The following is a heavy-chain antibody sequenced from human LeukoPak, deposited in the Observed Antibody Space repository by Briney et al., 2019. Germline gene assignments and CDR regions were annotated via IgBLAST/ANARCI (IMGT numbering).Heavy chain of an antibody. V-gene: IGHV3-30-3*01. Sequence: GGSLRLSCAASGFTFSSYAMHWVRQAPGKGLEWVAVISFDGSNKYYADSVKGRFTISRDNSKNTLHLQMKSLRAEDTAIYYCAKDRPQYYDSSGYYFDYYFDYWGQGTLVTVSS. CDR3: AKDRPQYYDSSGYYFDYYFDY. J-gene: IGHJ4*02. CDR2: ISFDGSNK. CDR1: GFTFSSYA. D-gene: IGHD3-22*01.